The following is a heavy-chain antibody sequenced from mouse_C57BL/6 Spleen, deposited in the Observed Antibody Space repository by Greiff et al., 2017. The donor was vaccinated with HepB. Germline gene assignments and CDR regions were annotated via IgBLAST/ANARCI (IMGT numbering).Heavy chain of an antibody. V-gene: IGHV1-55*01. D-gene: IGHD1-1*01. J-gene: IGHJ1*03. CDR3: AREGDYYDSSPAWYFDV. CDR1: GYTFTSYW. CDR2: IYPGSGST. Sequence: QVQLKQPGAELVKPGASVKMSCKASGYTFTSYWITWVKQRPGQGLEWIGDIYPGSGSTNYNEKFKSKATLTVDTSSSTAYMQLSSLTSEDSAVYYCAREGDYYDSSPAWYFDVWGTGTTVTVSS.